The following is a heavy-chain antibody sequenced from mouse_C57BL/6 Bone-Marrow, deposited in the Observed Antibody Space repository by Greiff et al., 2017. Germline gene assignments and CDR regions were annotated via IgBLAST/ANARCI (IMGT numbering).Heavy chain of an antibody. CDR2: IDPSDSYT. V-gene: IGHV1-50*01. CDR3: ARSPITTVVAPYFDV. J-gene: IGHJ1*03. D-gene: IGHD1-1*01. Sequence: QVQLKESGAELVKPGASVKLSCKASGYTFTSYWMQWVKQRPGQGLEWIGEIDPSDSYTNYNQKFKGKATLTVDTSSSTAYMQLSSLTSEDSAVYYCARSPITTVVAPYFDVWGTGTTVTVSS. CDR1: GYTFTSYW.